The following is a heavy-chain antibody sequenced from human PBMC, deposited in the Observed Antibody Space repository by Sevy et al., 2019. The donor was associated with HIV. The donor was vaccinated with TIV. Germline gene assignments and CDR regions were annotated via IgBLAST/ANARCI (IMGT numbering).Heavy chain of an antibody. CDR1: GFTFSSCG. V-gene: IGHV3-33*01. CDR3: ARDLEFYDYGDYGPAFMPDY. D-gene: IGHD4-17*01. J-gene: IGHJ4*02. CDR2: IWFDGSNT. Sequence: GGSLRLSCAASGFTFSSCGMHWVRQALGKGLEWVALIWFDGSNTYYADSVKGRFTISRDIAKNTLHLQMNSLRAEDTAVHYCARDLEFYDYGDYGPAFMPDYWGQGTLVTVSS.